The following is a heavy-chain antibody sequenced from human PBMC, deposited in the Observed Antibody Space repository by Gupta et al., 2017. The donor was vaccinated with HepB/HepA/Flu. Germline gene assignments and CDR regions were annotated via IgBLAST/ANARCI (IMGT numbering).Heavy chain of an antibody. CDR2: ISYDGSNK. Sequence: QVQLVESGGGVVQPGRSLRLSCAASGFTFSSYGMHWVRQAPGKGLAWVAVISYDGSNKYYADSVKGRFTISRDNSKNTLYLQMNSLRAEDTAVYYCAKGTDMDVWGKGTTVTVSS. CDR3: AKGTDMDV. CDR1: GFTFSSYG. J-gene: IGHJ6*03. V-gene: IGHV3-30*18.